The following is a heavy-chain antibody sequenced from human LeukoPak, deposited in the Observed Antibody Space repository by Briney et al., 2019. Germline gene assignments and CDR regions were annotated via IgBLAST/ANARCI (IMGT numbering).Heavy chain of an antibody. CDR2: IYSGGST. CDR1: GFTFSSYA. CDR3: AREDLYCSGGSCYSVY. J-gene: IGHJ4*02. D-gene: IGHD2-15*01. Sequence: GGSLRLSCTASGFTFSSYAMSWVRQAPGKGLEWVSVIYSGGSTYYADSVKGRFTISRDNSKNTLYLQMNSLRAEDTAVYYCAREDLYCSGGSCYSVYWGQGTLVTVSS. V-gene: IGHV3-53*01.